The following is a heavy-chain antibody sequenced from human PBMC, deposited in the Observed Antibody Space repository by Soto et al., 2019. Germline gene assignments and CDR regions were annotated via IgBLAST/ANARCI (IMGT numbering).Heavy chain of an antibody. CDR3: ARVRSGSYFDY. D-gene: IGHD1-26*01. CDR2: IYSGGST. V-gene: IGHV3-53*01. Sequence: GGSLRLSCAASGFTVSSNYMSWVRQAPGKGLEWVSVIYSGGSTYYADSVKGRFTISRDNSKNTLYLQMNSLRAEDTAVYYCARVRSGSYFDYWGQGTLVTVSS. CDR1: GFTVSSNY. J-gene: IGHJ4*02.